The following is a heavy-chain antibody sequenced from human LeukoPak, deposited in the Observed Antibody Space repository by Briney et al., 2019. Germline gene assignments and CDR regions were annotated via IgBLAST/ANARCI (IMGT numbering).Heavy chain of an antibody. J-gene: IGHJ4*02. D-gene: IGHD2-15*01. CDR2: ISSSSSTI. CDR1: GFTFSSYW. V-gene: IGHV3-48*04. Sequence: GGSLRLSCAASGFTFSSYWMNWVRQAPGKGLEWVSYISSSSSTIYYADSVKGRFTISRDNAKNSLYLQMNSLRAEDTAVYYRAGRIYRERGPLWGQGTLVTVSS. CDR3: AGRIYRERGPL.